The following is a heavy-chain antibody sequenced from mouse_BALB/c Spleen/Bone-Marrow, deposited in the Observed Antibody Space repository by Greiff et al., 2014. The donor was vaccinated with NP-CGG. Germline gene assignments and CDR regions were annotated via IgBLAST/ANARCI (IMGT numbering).Heavy chain of an antibody. CDR3: ARGEDYDDYYAMDY. D-gene: IGHD2-4*01. CDR1: GFSLSGYG. Sequence: VKLVESGPGLVAPSQSLSITCTVSGFSLSGYGVNWVRQPPGRGLEWLGMIWGDGSTDYNSALKSRLSISKDNSKSQVFLKMNSLQTDDTARYYCARGEDYDDYYAMDYWGQGTSVTVSS. V-gene: IGHV2-6-7*01. CDR2: IWGDGST. J-gene: IGHJ4*01.